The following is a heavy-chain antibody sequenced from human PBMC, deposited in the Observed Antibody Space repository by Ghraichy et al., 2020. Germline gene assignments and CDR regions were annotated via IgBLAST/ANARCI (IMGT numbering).Heavy chain of an antibody. Sequence: SETLSLTCTVSGGSISSYYWSWIRQPPGKGLEWIGYIYYSGSTNYNPSLKSRVTISVDTSKNQFSLKLSSVTAADTAVYYCARDGYSSGKPHNSFFDYWGQGTLVTVSS. CDR1: GGSISSYY. V-gene: IGHV4-59*01. J-gene: IGHJ4*02. D-gene: IGHD6-19*01. CDR2: IYYSGST. CDR3: ARDGYSSGKPHNSFFDY.